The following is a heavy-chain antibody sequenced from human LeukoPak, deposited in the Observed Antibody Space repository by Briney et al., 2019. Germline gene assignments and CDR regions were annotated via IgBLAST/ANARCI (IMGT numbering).Heavy chain of an antibody. J-gene: IGHJ4*02. CDR3: AREWVHEYQ. CDR2: INHSGST. CDR1: GGSFSGYY. D-gene: IGHD5-12*01. V-gene: IGHV4-34*01. Sequence: PSETLSLTCAVYGGSFSGYYWSWIRQPPGKGLEWIGEINHSGSTNYNPSLKSRVTISVDTSKNQFSLKLSSVTAADTAVYYCAREWVHEYQWGQGTLVTVSS.